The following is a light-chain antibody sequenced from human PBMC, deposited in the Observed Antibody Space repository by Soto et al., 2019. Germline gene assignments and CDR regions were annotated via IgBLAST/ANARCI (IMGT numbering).Light chain of an antibody. CDR1: QTVNGNS. CDR2: DTS. J-gene: IGKJ1*01. V-gene: IGKV3-20*01. Sequence: ETVLTQSPGTLSLSLGERATLSCRASQTVNGNSLGWYQQKPGQAPRLLIYDTSSRATGIPDRFSGSGSGTDFTLTISRLEPEDFAVYYCQQCGSLPGTFGQGTRVDIK. CDR3: QQCGSLPGT.